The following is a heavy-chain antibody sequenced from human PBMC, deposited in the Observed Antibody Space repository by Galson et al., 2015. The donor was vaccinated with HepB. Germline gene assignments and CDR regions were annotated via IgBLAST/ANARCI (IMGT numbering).Heavy chain of an antibody. CDR2: ISYDGDDK. D-gene: IGHD4-23*01. Sequence: SLRLSCAASGFNFSRNGMHWVRQAPGKGLEWVAVISYDGDDKYYVDSVKGRFIISRDNSKNTLYLQMNSLRAEDTAVYYCARGGTTTVVTPGAVDSSRQATLVTVSS. CDR3: ARGGTTTVVTPGAVDS. V-gene: IGHV3-30*03. CDR1: GFNFSRNG. J-gene: IGHJ4*02.